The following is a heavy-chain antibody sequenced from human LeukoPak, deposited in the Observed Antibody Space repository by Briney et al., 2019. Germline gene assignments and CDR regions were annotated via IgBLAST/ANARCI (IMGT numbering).Heavy chain of an antibody. CDR2: IYYSGST. Sequence: SEALSLTCTVSGGSINNYYWTWIRQPPGKGLEWIGHIYYSGSTDYNPSLKSRVTLSVDTSKNQFSLKLSSVTAADTVVYYCARGGYYDGSGFSPRDNWFDPWGQGTLVTVSS. J-gene: IGHJ5*02. D-gene: IGHD3-22*01. CDR1: GGSINNYY. V-gene: IGHV4-59*01. CDR3: ARGGYYDGSGFSPRDNWFDP.